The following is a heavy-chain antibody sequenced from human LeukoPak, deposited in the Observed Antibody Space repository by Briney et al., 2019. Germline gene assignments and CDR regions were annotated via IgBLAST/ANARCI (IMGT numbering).Heavy chain of an antibody. V-gene: IGHV1-69*04. CDR2: IIPILGIA. D-gene: IGHD6-19*01. CDR1: GGTFSSYA. J-gene: IGHJ6*02. Sequence: ASVKVSCKASGGTFSSYAISWVRQAPGQGLEWMGRIIPILGIANYAQKFQGRVTITADKSTSTAYMELSSLRSEDTAVYYCARDGPQWLMSTYYYGMDVWGQGTTVTVSS. CDR3: ARDGPQWLMSTYYYGMDV.